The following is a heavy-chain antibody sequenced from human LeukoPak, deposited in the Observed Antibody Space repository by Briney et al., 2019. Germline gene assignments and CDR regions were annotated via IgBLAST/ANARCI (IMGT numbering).Heavy chain of an antibody. V-gene: IGHV4-39*01. D-gene: IGHD1-26*01. CDR2: IFYSGST. CDR1: GGPISSSLNY. Sequence: SETLSLTCTVSGGPISSSLNYWGWIRQPPGKGLEWIATIFYSGSTYYNPSLKSRVTISVDTSKNQFSLKLSSVTAADTAVYYCARLVGATTSFDYWGQGTLVTVSS. CDR3: ARLVGATTSFDY. J-gene: IGHJ4*02.